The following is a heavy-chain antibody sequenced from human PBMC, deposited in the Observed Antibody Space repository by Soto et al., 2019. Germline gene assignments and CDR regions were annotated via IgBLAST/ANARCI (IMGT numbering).Heavy chain of an antibody. D-gene: IGHD2-15*01. Sequence: PGGSLRLSCAASGFTFSSYAMSWVRQAPGKGLEWVSAISGSGGSTYYADSLEGRFTISRDNSKNTLFLQMYDLRAEDTALYYCAKDGYCNGGSCYLYYLDSWGLGTPVTVSS. CDR3: AKDGYCNGGSCYLYYLDS. CDR1: GFTFSSYA. J-gene: IGHJ4*02. CDR2: ISGSGGST. V-gene: IGHV3-23*01.